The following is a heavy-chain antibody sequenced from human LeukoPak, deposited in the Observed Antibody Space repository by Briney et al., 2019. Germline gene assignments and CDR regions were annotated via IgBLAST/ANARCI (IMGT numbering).Heavy chain of an antibody. D-gene: IGHD3-10*01. CDR2: IKQDGSEK. CDR1: GFTFSSYW. CDR3: ARVGVLLWFGEEGISR. V-gene: IGHV3-7*01. J-gene: IGHJ4*02. Sequence: PGGSLRLSCAASGFTFSSYWMSWVRQAPGKGLEWVANIKQDGSEKYYVDSVKGRFTISRDNAKNSLYLQMNSLRAEDTAVYYCARVGVLLWFGEEGISRWGQGTLVTVSS.